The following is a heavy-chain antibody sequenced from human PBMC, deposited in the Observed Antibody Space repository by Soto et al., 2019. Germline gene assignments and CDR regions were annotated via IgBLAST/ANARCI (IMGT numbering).Heavy chain of an antibody. CDR1: RFTFSHYA. Sequence: GGSLGVSCAVSRFTFSHYAMGWVRQATKKSLEGVYTIGCSGDYSYYADSVKGRFIISRDNSKNPLYLQMNSLTAEDTAVYYSPKNDRAHHDYWTGFYDSWGQGTQVTVSS. CDR2: IGCSGDYS. J-gene: IGHJ4*02. CDR3: PKNDRAHHDYWTGFYDS. D-gene: IGHD3-3*01. V-gene: IGHV3-23*01.